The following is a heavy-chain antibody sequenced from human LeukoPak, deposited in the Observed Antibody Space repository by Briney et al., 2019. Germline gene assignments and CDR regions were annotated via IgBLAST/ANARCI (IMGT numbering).Heavy chain of an antibody. V-gene: IGHV4-59*08. CDR3: ARLTYSSSYLDY. Sequence: SETLSLTCTVSGGSISSYYWSWIRQPPGKGLEWIGYIYYSGSTNYNPSLKNRVTISVDTSKNQFSLKLSSVTAADTAVYYCARLTYSSSYLDYWGQGTLVTVSS. D-gene: IGHD6-13*01. J-gene: IGHJ4*02. CDR2: IYYSGST. CDR1: GGSISSYY.